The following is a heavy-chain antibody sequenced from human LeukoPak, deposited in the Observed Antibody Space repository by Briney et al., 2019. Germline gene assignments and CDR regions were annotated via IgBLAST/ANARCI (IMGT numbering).Heavy chain of an antibody. CDR1: RGTLSSYA. J-gene: IGHJ3*02. CDR3: VWPVGSKDGFDI. CDR2: IIPIFGTA. Sequence: SLKVSSKPSRGTLSSYAISWVPQAPGQRLEWMGGIIPIFGTANYAQKFQGRVTITAGECTSTAYMELSSLRSEGTAVYWCVWPVGSKDGFDIWGQGTMVTVSS. V-gene: IGHV1-69*01. D-gene: IGHD6-19*01.